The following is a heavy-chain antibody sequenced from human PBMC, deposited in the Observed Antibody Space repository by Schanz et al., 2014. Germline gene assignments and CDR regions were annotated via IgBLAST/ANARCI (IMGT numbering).Heavy chain of an antibody. Sequence: VQLVESGGGVVQPGRSLRLSCAASGFRFDDYAMHWVRQAPGKGLEWVSGMSWNAGSLGYGDSVKGRFTISRDNAKNSLYLQMNSLRAEDTALYYCAKVAPAATYLDSWGLGTLVTVSS. CDR2: MSWNAGSL. V-gene: IGHV3-9*01. J-gene: IGHJ4*02. CDR3: AKVAPAATYLDS. CDR1: GFRFDDYA. D-gene: IGHD2-2*01.